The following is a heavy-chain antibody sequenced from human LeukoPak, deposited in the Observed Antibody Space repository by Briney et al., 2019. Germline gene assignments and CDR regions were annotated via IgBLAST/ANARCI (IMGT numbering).Heavy chain of an antibody. V-gene: IGHV3-21*01. J-gene: IGHJ6*02. Sequence: GGSLRLSCAASGFTFSSYSMNWVRQAPGKGLEWVSSISSSSSYICYADSVKGRFTISRDNAKNSLYLQMNSLRAEDTAVYYCARGAPQDYYYGMDVWGQGTTVTVSS. CDR1: GFTFSSYS. CDR2: ISSSSSYI. CDR3: ARGAPQDYYYGMDV.